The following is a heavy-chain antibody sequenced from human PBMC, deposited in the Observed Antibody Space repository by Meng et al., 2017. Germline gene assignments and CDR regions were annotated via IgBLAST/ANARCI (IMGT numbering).Heavy chain of an antibody. CDR2: IIPIFGTA. V-gene: IGHV1-69*05. D-gene: IGHD5-18*01. Sequence: SSVNVSFKASGYTFTGSHMHWVRQAPGQGLEWMGGIIPIFGTANYSQKFQGRVTITTDESTSTAYMERSSLRSEDTAVYYCARRGADTAMVYYYGMDVWGQGTMVTVSS. J-gene: IGHJ6*02. CDR3: ARRGADTAMVYYYGMDV. CDR1: GYTFTGSH.